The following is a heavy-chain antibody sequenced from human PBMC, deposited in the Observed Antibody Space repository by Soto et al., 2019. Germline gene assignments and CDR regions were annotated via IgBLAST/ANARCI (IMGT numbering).Heavy chain of an antibody. CDR3: ARTTPIAVAGRGWFDP. CDR1: GGSISSGDYY. V-gene: IGHV4-30-4*01. Sequence: QVQLQESGPGLVKPSQTLSLTCTVSGGSISSGDYYWSWIRQPPGKGLEWIGYIYYSGSTYYNPSLQRRVTFSVGTSKNPFSLKLSSVTAADTAVYYCARTTPIAVAGRGWFDPWGQGTLVTVSS. J-gene: IGHJ5*02. CDR2: IYYSGST. D-gene: IGHD6-19*01.